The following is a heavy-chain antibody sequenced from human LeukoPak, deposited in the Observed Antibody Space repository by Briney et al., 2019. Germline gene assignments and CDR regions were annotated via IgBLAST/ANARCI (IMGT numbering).Heavy chain of an antibody. CDR3: ARVGDYGGNSGFDY. V-gene: IGHV1-69*05. J-gene: IGHJ4*02. CDR2: IIPIFGTA. CDR1: GGTFSSYA. D-gene: IGHD4-23*01. Sequence: SVKVSCKASGGTFSSYAISWVRQAPGQGLEWMGRIIPIFGTANYAQKFQGKVTITTDESTSTAYMELSSLRSEDTAVYYCARVGDYGGNSGFDYWGQGTLVTVSS.